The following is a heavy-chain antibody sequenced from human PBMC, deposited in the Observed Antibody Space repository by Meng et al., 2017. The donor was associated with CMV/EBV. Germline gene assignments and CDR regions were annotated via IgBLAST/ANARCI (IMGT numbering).Heavy chain of an antibody. D-gene: IGHD2-21*01. Sequence: VELVEARVGLVAPGDSLRVSCAVSGFTVRRHDFHWVRLAPGQGLEWVSRIVHDGRGPSYADSVQGRFIITRDDAKNTLYLQMISLRIEDTAVYYCARGLEEYLCWHMGYWGQGTLVTVSS. J-gene: IGHJ4*02. CDR2: IVHDGRGP. CDR3: ARGLEEYLCWHMGY. CDR1: GFTVRRHD. V-gene: IGHV3-74*01.